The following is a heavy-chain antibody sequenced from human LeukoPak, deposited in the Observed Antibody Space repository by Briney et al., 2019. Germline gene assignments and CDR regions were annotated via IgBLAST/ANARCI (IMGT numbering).Heavy chain of an antibody. J-gene: IGHJ4*02. CDR3: ARDRRDGYKGYYFDY. CDR1: GFTVSSNY. D-gene: IGHD5-24*01. CDR2: IYNGGST. Sequence: GGSLRLSCAASGFTVSSNYMSWVRQAPGKGLEWVSVIYNGGSTYYADSVKGRFTISRDNSKNTLYLQMNSLRAEDTAVYYCARDRRDGYKGYYFDYWGQGTLVTVSS. V-gene: IGHV3-66*02.